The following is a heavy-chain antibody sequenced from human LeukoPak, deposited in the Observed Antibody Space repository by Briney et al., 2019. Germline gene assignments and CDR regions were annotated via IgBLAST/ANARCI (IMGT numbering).Heavy chain of an antibody. CDR3: AKVRADLIAAAGTDNYYYYYIDV. CDR2: ISVDGSAT. J-gene: IGHJ6*03. Sequence: PGGSLRLSCAASGFTFQNYAMNWLRQTPDRGLFWVAAISVDGSATNYADSVKGRFTISRDNSKNTLYLQMNSLRAEDTAVYYCAKVRADLIAAAGTDNYYYYYIDVWGKGTTVTISS. D-gene: IGHD6-13*01. CDR1: GFTFQNYA. V-gene: IGHV3-30*04.